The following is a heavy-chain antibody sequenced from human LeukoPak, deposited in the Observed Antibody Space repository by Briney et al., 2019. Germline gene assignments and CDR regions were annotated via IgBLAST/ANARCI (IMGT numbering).Heavy chain of an antibody. Sequence: GGSLRLSCAASGFTFSSYAMSWVRQAPGEGLEWVSAISGSGGSTYYADSVKGRFTISRDNSKNTLYLQMNSLRAEDTAVYYCAKGQLVRGEFDYWGQGTLVTVSS. J-gene: IGHJ4*02. V-gene: IGHV3-23*01. D-gene: IGHD6-6*01. CDR3: AKGQLVRGEFDY. CDR2: ISGSGGST. CDR1: GFTFSSYA.